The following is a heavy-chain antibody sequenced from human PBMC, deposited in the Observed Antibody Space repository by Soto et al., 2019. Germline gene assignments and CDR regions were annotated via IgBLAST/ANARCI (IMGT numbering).Heavy chain of an antibody. CDR2: IKSKTDGGTT. CDR3: TTDRVGATPGSVDY. CDR1: GFTFSNAW. V-gene: IGHV3-15*01. Sequence: GGSLRLSCAASGFTFSNAWMSWVRQAPGKGLEWVGRIKSKTDGGTTDYAAPVKGRFTISRDDSKNTLYLQMNSLKTEDTAVYYCTTDRVGATPGSVDYWGQGTLVTVSS. J-gene: IGHJ4*02. D-gene: IGHD1-26*01.